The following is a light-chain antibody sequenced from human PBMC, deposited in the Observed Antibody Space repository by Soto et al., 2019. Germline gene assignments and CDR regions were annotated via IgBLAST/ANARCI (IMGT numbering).Light chain of an antibody. V-gene: IGKV1-12*01. CDR3: QQANSLPRT. CDR1: QGISSW. CDR2: AAS. J-gene: IGKJ4*02. Sequence: DLQMTQSPTSVSASVGDTGTNTSRASQGISSWLAWYQQKPGKAPKLLIYAASSLQSGVPSRFSGSGSGTDFTLTIRSLHPEDFATYYCQQANSLPRTCGGGAKVDI.